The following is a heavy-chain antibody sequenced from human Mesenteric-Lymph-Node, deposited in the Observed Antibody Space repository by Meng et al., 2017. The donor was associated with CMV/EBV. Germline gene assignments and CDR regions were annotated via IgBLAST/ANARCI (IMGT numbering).Heavy chain of an antibody. Sequence: GSLRLSCTVSGGSISSSSYYWGWIRQPPGKGLEWIGSIYYSGSTYYNPSLKSRVTISVDTSKNQFSLKLSSVTAADTAVYYCARNTYYDFWSGYYSYYYGMDVWGQGTTVTVSS. CDR2: IYYSGST. CDR3: ARNTYYDFWSGYYSYYYGMDV. D-gene: IGHD3-3*01. CDR1: GGSISSSSYY. V-gene: IGHV4-39*01. J-gene: IGHJ6*02.